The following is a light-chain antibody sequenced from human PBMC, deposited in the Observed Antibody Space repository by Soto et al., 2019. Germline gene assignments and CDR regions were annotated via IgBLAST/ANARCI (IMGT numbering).Light chain of an antibody. CDR3: QVWDTSSEHHV. CDR1: DIGRKT. Sequence: SSELAQPPSVSVAPGQTARITCGGNDIGRKTVHWYQQKPGQAPVLVVYDDDDRPSGIPERFSGSNSGNTASLTISRVEAGDEADYYCQVWDTSSEHHVFGTGTKLTVL. CDR2: DDD. J-gene: IGLJ1*01. V-gene: IGLV3-21*02.